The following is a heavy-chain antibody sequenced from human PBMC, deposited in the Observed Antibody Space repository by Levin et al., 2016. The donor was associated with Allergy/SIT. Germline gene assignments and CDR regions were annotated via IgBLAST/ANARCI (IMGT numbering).Heavy chain of an antibody. D-gene: IGHD4-23*01. V-gene: IGHV4-31*03. Sequence: LRLSCTVSGGSISSGGYYWSWIRQHPGKGLEWIGYIYHSGSTYYNPSLKSRVTISVDTSKNQFSLRLTSVTAADTAVYYRARDDYGGLFEYWGQGALVTVSS. J-gene: IGHJ4*02. CDR2: IYHSGST. CDR1: GGSISSGGYY. CDR3: ARDDYGGLFEY.